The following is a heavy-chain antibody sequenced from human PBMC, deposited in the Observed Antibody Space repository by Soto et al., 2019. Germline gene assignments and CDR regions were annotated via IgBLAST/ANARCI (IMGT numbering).Heavy chain of an antibody. V-gene: IGHV4-34*01. CDR2: INHSGST. J-gene: IGHJ4*02. CDR3: ARGDSGYDPLDY. D-gene: IGHD5-12*01. Sequence: SETLSLTCAVYGGSFSGYYWSWIRQPPGKGLEWIGEINHSGSTNYNPSLKSRVTISVDKSKNQFSLKLSSVTAADTAVYYCARGDSGYDPLDYWGQGTLVTVSP. CDR1: GGSFSGYY.